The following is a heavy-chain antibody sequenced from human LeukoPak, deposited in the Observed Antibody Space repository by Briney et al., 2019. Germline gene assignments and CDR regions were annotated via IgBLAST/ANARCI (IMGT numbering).Heavy chain of an antibody. CDR1: GFGFSSYA. CDR2: VTGIVGRT. V-gene: IGHV3-23*01. D-gene: IGHD5-12*01. CDR3: AKYMTPDTVAAIPPFYY. J-gene: IGHJ4*02. Sequence: GGSLRLSCAASGFGFSSYAVSWVRQGPGKGLEWVSSVTGIVGRTYYADSVDGRFIISRDNSKSTVYLQMNSLTAEDTAVYYCAKYMTPDTVAAIPPFYYWGQGALVTVSS.